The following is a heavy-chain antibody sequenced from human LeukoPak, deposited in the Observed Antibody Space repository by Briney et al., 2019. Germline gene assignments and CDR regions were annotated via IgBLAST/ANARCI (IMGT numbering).Heavy chain of an antibody. CDR1: GGSISSYY. J-gene: IGHJ6*02. Sequence: SETLSLTCTVSGGSISSYYWSWIRQPPGKGLEGIGYIYYSGSTNYNPSLKSRVTISVDTSKNQFSLKLSSVTAADTAVYYCARLKAAAGTRYYYYGMDVWGQGTTVTVSS. D-gene: IGHD6-13*01. CDR2: IYYSGST. V-gene: IGHV4-59*08. CDR3: ARLKAAAGTRYYYYGMDV.